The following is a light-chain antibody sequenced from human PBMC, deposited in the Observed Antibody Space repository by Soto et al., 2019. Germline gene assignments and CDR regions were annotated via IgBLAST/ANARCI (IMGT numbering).Light chain of an antibody. Sequence: QSVLTQPPSASGTPGQRVTISCSGSNSNIGSNTVHWYQQLPGTAPKLLIYSNNQRPSGVPDRFSGSKSGTSASLAISGLXSEDEADYYCAAWDDSLSGPVFGTGTKVTVL. V-gene: IGLV1-44*01. CDR2: SNN. CDR3: AAWDDSLSGPV. J-gene: IGLJ1*01. CDR1: NSNIGSNT.